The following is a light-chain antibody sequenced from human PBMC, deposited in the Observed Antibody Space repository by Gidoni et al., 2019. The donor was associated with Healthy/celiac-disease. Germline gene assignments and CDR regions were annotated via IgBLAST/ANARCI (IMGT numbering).Light chain of an antibody. CDR3: QTWGTGTNWV. J-gene: IGLJ3*02. CDR1: SGHSSYA. CDR2: LNSDGSH. Sequence: QLVLTQSPSASASLGASFKLTCTLSSGHSSYASAWHQQQPEKGPRYLMKLNSDGSHSKGDGIPDRFSGSSSGSERYLTISSLQSEDEADYYCQTWGTGTNWVFGGGTKLTVL. V-gene: IGLV4-69*01.